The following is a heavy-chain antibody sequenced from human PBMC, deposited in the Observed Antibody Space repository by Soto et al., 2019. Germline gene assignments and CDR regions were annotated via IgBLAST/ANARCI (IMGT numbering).Heavy chain of an antibody. J-gene: IGHJ4*02. V-gene: IGHV3-74*01. CDR3: ARVAVAARGIDY. D-gene: IGHD6-19*01. CDR2: VIGDGSGT. Sequence: PGGSLRLSCVACGFTFSSSWMHWVRQAPGKGLVWLSRVIGDGSGTNYADSVKGRFTISRDNAKNTVYLQMDSLGADDTAVYYCARVAVAARGIDYWGQGTLVTVSS. CDR1: GFTFSSSW.